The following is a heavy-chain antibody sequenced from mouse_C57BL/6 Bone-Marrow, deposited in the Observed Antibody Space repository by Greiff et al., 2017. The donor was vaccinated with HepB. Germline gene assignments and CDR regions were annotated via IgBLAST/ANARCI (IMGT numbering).Heavy chain of an antibody. CDR1: GFTFSSYA. CDR3: AIANEGLDY. V-gene: IGHV5-4*01. Sequence: DVQLVESGGGLVKPGGSLKLSCAASGFTFSSYAMSWVRQTPEKTLEWVATISDGGSYAYYLDNVKGRFTITRDTTSNNLYLQMSHLKSEDTAMWYCAIANEGLDYWGQSTTLTVSS. J-gene: IGHJ2*01. D-gene: IGHD4-1*01. CDR2: ISDGGSYA.